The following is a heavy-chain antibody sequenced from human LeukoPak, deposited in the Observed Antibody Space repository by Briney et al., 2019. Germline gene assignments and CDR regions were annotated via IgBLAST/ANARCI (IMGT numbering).Heavy chain of an antibody. J-gene: IGHJ6*02. CDR1: GFTFTGYA. Sequence: PGGSLRLSCAASGFTFTGYAMSWVRQAPGKGLEWVSAISGSGGSTYYTDSVKGRFTISRDNSKNTLYLQMNSLRAEDTAVYYCARDRWKVAAAGGYGMDVWGQGTTVTVSS. CDR2: ISGSGGST. CDR3: ARDRWKVAAAGGYGMDV. D-gene: IGHD6-13*01. V-gene: IGHV3-23*01.